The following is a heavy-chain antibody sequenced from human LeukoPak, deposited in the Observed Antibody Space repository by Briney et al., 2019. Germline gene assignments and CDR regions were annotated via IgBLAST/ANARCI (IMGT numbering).Heavy chain of an antibody. D-gene: IGHD1-26*01. CDR3: ARDRGSGSYVPDAFDI. J-gene: IGHJ3*02. CDR1: GFTFNSYG. CDR2: IWYDGSNK. V-gene: IGHV3-33*01. Sequence: PGGSLILSCAASGFTFNSYGMHWVRQAPGKGLEGVAVIWYDGSNKYYADSVKGRFTISRDNSKNTLYLQMNSLRAEDTAVYYCARDRGSGSYVPDAFDIWGQGTMVTVSS.